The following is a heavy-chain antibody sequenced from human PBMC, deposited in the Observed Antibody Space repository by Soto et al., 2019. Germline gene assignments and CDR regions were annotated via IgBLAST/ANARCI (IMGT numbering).Heavy chain of an antibody. Sequence: QEQLVQSGAEVKKPGSSVKVSCKASGGTFSSYAINWVRQAPGQGLEWMGGLIRIFGTANYAQKFQGRVTITADEFTSTAYMELSSLRSEDTAVYYCATQDDYQGAFDYWGQGTLVTVSS. CDR2: LIRIFGTA. CDR3: ATQDDYQGAFDY. D-gene: IGHD3-16*01. CDR1: GGTFSSYA. J-gene: IGHJ4*02. V-gene: IGHV1-69*01.